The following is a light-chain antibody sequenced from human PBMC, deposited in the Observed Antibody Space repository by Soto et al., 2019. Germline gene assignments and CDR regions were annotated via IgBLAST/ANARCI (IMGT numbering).Light chain of an antibody. CDR1: QSVSSSY. V-gene: IGKV3-20*01. CDR3: QQYGSSPSLT. Sequence: EIVVTQSPGTLSLSGGEIATLSCRASQSVSSSYLAWYQQKPGQAPRLLIYGASSRATGIPDRFSGSGSGTDFTLTISRLEPEDFAVYYCQQYGSSPSLTFGGGTKVDI. J-gene: IGKJ4*01. CDR2: GAS.